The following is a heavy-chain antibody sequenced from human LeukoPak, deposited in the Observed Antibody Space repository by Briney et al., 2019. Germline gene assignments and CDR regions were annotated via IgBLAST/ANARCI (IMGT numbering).Heavy chain of an antibody. V-gene: IGHV3-48*04. CDR3: ARDHNYAFDN. Sequence: GGSLRLSCAASGFTFSSYAMSWVRQAPGKGLEWISYIGISSGNTKYADSVKGRFTISGDNAKNSLYLQMNSLRVEDTAVYYCARDHNYAFDNWGQGTLVTVSS. J-gene: IGHJ4*02. CDR2: IGISSGNT. CDR1: GFTFSSYA. D-gene: IGHD1-1*01.